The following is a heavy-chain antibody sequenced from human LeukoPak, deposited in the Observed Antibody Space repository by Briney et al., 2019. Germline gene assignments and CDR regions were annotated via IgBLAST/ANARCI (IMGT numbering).Heavy chain of an antibody. J-gene: IGHJ4*02. Sequence: PSETLSLTCTVSGGSISSADYYWSRIRQPPGKGLEWIGYIYYSGNTYYNPSLKSRVTISVDTSKNQFSLKLSSVTAADTAVYYCARDGWYARAYFDYWGQGTLVTVSS. CDR1: GGSISSADYY. CDR3: ARDGWYARAYFDY. D-gene: IGHD6-19*01. CDR2: IYYSGNT. V-gene: IGHV4-30-4*01.